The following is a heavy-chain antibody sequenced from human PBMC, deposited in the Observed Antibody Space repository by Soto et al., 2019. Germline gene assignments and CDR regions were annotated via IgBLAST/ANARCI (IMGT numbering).Heavy chain of an antibody. CDR2: INHSGST. J-gene: IGHJ4*02. CDR1: GGSFSGYY. D-gene: IGHD2-8*02. V-gene: IGHV4-34*01. CDR3: ARYKITGLFDY. Sequence: QVQLQQWGAGLLKPSETLSLTCAVYGGSFSGYYWTWIRQPPGTGLEWIGEINHSGSTNYNPSLKSRVTISLDTSKNQFSLKLTSVTAADTAVYYCARYKITGLFDYWGQGTLVTVSS.